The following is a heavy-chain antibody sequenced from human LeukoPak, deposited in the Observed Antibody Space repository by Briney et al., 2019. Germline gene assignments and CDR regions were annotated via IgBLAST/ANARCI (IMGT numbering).Heavy chain of an antibody. CDR3: AELGITMIGGV. CDR2: ISSSGSTI. Sequence: GRSLRLSCAASGFTFSSYSMNWVRQAPGKGLEWVSYISSSGSTIYYADSVKGRFTISRDNAKSSLYLQMNSLRAEDTAVYYCAELGITMIGGVWGKGTTVTISS. V-gene: IGHV3-48*04. J-gene: IGHJ6*04. D-gene: IGHD3-10*02. CDR1: GFTFSSYS.